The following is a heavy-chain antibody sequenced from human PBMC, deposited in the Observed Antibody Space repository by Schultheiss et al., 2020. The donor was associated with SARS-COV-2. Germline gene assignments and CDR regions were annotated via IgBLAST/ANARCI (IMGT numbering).Heavy chain of an antibody. D-gene: IGHD6-13*01. V-gene: IGHV1-69*13. Sequence: SVKVSCKASGDTISSYAISWVRQAPGQGLEWMGSFIPIFGSAKYAQKFQGRLTITADESTSTVYMDLSSLRSEDTAVYYCARGIAAAGTKEFDYWGQGTLVTVSS. CDR3: ARGIAAAGTKEFDY. CDR1: GDTISSYA. J-gene: IGHJ4*02. CDR2: FIPIFGSA.